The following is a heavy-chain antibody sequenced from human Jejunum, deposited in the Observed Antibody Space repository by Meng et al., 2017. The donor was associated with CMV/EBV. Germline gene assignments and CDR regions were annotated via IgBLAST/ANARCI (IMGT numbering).Heavy chain of an antibody. Sequence: GGSGGGLTPPGGSLGLSWAASGFTVSSRYMTWVRQAPGKGLDWVSVINTSGSTYYADSVKGRFTISRDNAKNTLYLQMNNLRAEDTGIYYCVRGTSAWYGVDYWGQGTLVTVSS. CDR1: GFTVSSRY. CDR3: VRGTSAWYGVDY. V-gene: IGHV3-53*01. D-gene: IGHD6-19*01. CDR2: INTSGST. J-gene: IGHJ4*02.